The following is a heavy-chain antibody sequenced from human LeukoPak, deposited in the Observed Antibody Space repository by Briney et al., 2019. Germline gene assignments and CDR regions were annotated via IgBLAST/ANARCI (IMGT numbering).Heavy chain of an antibody. D-gene: IGHD3-22*01. CDR3: ARDHVKLGSGFHPFDAFDI. V-gene: IGHV7-4-1*02. J-gene: IGHJ3*02. CDR1: GYTFTSYA. Sequence: ASVKVSCKASGYTFTSYAMNWVRQAPGQGLEWVGWINTNTGNPTYAQGFTGRFVFSLDTSVTTSSLQISSLKAEDTAVYYCARDHVKLGSGFHPFDAFDIWGQGTLVTVSS. CDR2: INTNTGNP.